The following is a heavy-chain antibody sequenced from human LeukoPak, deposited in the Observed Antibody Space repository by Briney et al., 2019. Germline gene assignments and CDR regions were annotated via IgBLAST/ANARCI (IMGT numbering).Heavy chain of an antibody. D-gene: IGHD2-2*01. Sequence: PSQSLTLTCTVSGGSFSSGSYYWSWIWQPAGKGLEWIGRIYTSGSTNYNPSLKSRVTISVDTSKNQFSLKLSSVTAADTAVYYCARQLGYCSSTSCRAFNPWGQGTLVTVSS. CDR1: GGSFSSGSYY. J-gene: IGHJ5*02. CDR3: ARQLGYCSSTSCRAFNP. CDR2: IYTSGST. V-gene: IGHV4-61*02.